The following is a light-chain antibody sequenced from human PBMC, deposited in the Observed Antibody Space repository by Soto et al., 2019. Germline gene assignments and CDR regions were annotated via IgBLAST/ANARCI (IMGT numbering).Light chain of an antibody. CDR3: QQYNNWIFT. J-gene: IGKJ3*01. CDR1: QSVSSN. Sequence: EIVMTQSPATLSVSPGERATLSCRASQSVSSNLAWYQQKPGQAPRLLIYGASTRATGIPARFSGSGSGTDFTLTISGLQSEDFAVYYCQQYNNWIFTFGPGTEVDIK. CDR2: GAS. V-gene: IGKV3-15*01.